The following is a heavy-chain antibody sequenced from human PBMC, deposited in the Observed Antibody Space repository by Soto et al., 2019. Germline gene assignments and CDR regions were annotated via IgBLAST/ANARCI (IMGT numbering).Heavy chain of an antibody. CDR1: GYTFTTYG. Sequence: QVQLVQSGAEVKETGASVKVSCKASGYTFTTYGVSWVRQAPGQGLEWMGWINSYNGNTRDAKTFQGRITMTTDTSTSTAYMELRSLASADTAVYFCARDLAWVCGSGSCSSKETYNGMDVWGQGTTVTVSS. CDR3: ARDLAWVCGSGSCSSKETYNGMDV. V-gene: IGHV1-18*01. J-gene: IGHJ6*02. CDR2: INSYNGNT. D-gene: IGHD5-12*01.